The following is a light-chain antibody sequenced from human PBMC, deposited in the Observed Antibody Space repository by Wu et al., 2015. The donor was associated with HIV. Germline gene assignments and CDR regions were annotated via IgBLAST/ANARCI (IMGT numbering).Light chain of an antibody. J-gene: IGKJ4*01. CDR2: DAS. CDR3: QQRWNWLT. CDR1: QSVGTY. V-gene: IGKV3-11*01. Sequence: EIFLTQSPATLSLSPGESATLSCRTSQSVGTYLAWYQQKSGQAPRLLIYDASTRANGIPARFSGSGSGADFTLTISSLEPEDSAVYYCQQRWNWLTFGGGTMVEIK.